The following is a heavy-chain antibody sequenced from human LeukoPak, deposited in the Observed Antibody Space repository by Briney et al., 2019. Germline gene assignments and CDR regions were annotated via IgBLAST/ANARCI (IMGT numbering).Heavy chain of an antibody. CDR2: IYASGST. CDR3: TGDGGGEYDFWSDENCFDP. V-gene: IGHV4-4*07. J-gene: IGHJ5*02. D-gene: IGHD3-3*01. Sequence: SETLSLTCIDSGGSISSYYWSWIRQPAGKGLEWIGRIYASGSTNYNPSLKSRVTMSVDTSKTQFSLNLRSVTGAARAVHYCTGDGGGEYDFWSDENCFDPWGQGTLVTVSS. CDR1: GGSISSYY.